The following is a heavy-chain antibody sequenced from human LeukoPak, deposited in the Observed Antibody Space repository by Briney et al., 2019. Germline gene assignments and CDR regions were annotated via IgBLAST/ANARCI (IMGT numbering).Heavy chain of an antibody. V-gene: IGHV3-30-3*01. Sequence: GGSLRLSCAASGFTFSNYAMHWVRQAPGKGLEWVAVISYDGSNKYYIDSVKGRFTISRDNSKNTLYLQMNSLRAEDTAVYYCARELNVDTAMAFDYWGQGSLVTVSS. D-gene: IGHD5-18*01. J-gene: IGHJ4*02. CDR1: GFTFSNYA. CDR3: ARELNVDTAMAFDY. CDR2: ISYDGSNK.